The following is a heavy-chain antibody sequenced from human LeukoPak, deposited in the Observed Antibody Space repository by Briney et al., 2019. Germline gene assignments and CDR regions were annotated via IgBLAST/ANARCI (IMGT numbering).Heavy chain of an antibody. D-gene: IGHD6-13*01. J-gene: IGHJ4*02. CDR2: IYTSGST. CDR1: GGSISSGSYY. CDR3: AREYIAAAGSLFDY. Sequence: PSQTLSLTCTVSGGSISSGSYYWSWIRQPAGKGLEWIGRIYTSGSTNYNPSLKSRVTISVDTSKNQFSLKLSSVTAADTAVYYCAREYIAAAGSLFDYWGQGTLVTVSS. V-gene: IGHV4-61*02.